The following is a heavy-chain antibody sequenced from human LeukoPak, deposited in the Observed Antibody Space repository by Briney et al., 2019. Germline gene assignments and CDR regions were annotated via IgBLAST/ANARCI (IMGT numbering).Heavy chain of an antibody. D-gene: IGHD3-3*01. J-gene: IGHJ4*02. CDR2: TSGSGGST. V-gene: IGHV3-23*01. Sequence: GGSLSLSCAASGVTFSSYAMSWVRQAPGKGLEWVSATSGSGGSTYYADSVKGRFTISRDNSKNTLYLQMNSLRAEDTAVYYCAGSGYYTDYWGQGTLVTVSS. CDR1: GVTFSSYA. CDR3: AGSGYYTDY.